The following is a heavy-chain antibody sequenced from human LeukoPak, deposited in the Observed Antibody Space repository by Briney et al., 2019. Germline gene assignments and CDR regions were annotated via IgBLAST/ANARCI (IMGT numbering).Heavy chain of an antibody. Sequence: SETLSLTCTVSGGSISSSSYYWGWIRQPPGKGPEWIGSIYYSGSTYYNPSLKSRVTISVDTSKNQFSLKLSSVTAADTAVYYCARAGIAVAARGDYFDYWGQGTLVTVSS. CDR1: GGSISSSSYY. CDR2: IYYSGST. CDR3: ARAGIAVAARGDYFDY. J-gene: IGHJ4*02. D-gene: IGHD6-19*01. V-gene: IGHV4-39*01.